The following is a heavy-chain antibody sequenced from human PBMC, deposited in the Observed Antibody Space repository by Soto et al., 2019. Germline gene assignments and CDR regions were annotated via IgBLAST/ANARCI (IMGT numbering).Heavy chain of an antibody. D-gene: IGHD3-10*01. CDR2: IWYDGSNK. CDR3: ARDVTDSGGGC. V-gene: IGHV3-33*01. J-gene: IGHJ4*02. CDR1: GFTFSRYG. Sequence: QVQLVVSGGGVVQPGRSLRLSCAASGFTFSRYGMHWVRQAPGKGLECVAIIWYDGSNKYYADSVKGRFTISRDNSKNTLYLQMNSLRVEDTAVYYCARDVTDSGGGCWGQGTLVTVSS.